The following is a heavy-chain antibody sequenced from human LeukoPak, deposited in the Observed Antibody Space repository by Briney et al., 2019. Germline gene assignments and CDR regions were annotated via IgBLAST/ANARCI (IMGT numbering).Heavy chain of an antibody. CDR1: GGSVSSGSYY. J-gene: IGHJ4*02. CDR3: ASPGPDYSDYAYVY. Sequence: KTSETLSLTCTVSGGSVSSGSYYWSWIRQPPGKGLEWIGYIYYTGSTNYNPSLKSRVTMSVDTSKNQFSLKLRSVTAADTAVYYCASPGPDYSDYAYVYWGQGTLVTVSS. CDR2: IYYTGST. D-gene: IGHD4-11*01. V-gene: IGHV4-61*01.